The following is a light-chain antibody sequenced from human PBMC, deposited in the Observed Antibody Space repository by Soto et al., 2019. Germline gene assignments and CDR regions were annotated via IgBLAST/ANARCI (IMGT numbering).Light chain of an antibody. Sequence: IVMTHSPATRAGAPGERAALSFRASQSVSSNLAWYQQKPGQAPRLLISAVSTGATGVPARFSGSGSGTEFTLTINSLQSEDCATYYCQKYHTWPVTCGGGNTGAIK. CDR2: AVS. V-gene: IGKV3-15*01. CDR1: QSVSSN. CDR3: QKYHTWPVT. J-gene: IGKJ3*01.